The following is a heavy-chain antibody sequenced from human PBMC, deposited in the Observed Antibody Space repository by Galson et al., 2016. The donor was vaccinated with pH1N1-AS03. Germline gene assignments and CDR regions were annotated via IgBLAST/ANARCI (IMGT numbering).Heavy chain of an antibody. D-gene: IGHD2/OR15-2a*01. J-gene: IGHJ4*02. CDR1: GFTLNNYA. CDR2: MRGDRNDI. Sequence: SLRLSCAAPGFTLNNYAMNWIRQAPGKGLEWISHMRGDRNDIYYADSVKGRFTISRDNSKNTLYLQVNSVRAEDTAVYYCARDALLSLPGGIDYWGQGTLVAVSS. V-gene: IGHV3-48*03. CDR3: ARDALLSLPGGIDY.